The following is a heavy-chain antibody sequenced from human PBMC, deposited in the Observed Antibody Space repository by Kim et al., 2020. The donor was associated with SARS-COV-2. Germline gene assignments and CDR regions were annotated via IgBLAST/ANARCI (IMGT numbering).Heavy chain of an antibody. CDR3: APSPTTSYYYGMDV. V-gene: IGHV1-69*01. J-gene: IGHJ6*02. D-gene: IGHD4-17*01. Sequence: AQKSQGRVTITADESTSTAYMELSSLRSEDTAVYYCAPSPTTSYYYGMDVWGQGTTVTVSS.